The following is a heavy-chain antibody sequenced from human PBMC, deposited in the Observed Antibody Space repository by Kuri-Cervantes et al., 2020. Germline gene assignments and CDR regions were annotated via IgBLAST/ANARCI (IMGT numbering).Heavy chain of an antibody. D-gene: IGHD2-2*01. Sequence: GESLKISCAASGFTFSSYGMHWVRQAPGKGLEWVAVISYDGSNKYYADSAKGRFTISRDNSKNTLYLQMNSLRAEDTAVYYCARDPVVPAANNYYYYGMDVWGQGTTVTVSS. J-gene: IGHJ6*02. CDR1: GFTFSSYG. CDR2: ISYDGSNK. CDR3: ARDPVVPAANNYYYYGMDV. V-gene: IGHV3-30*03.